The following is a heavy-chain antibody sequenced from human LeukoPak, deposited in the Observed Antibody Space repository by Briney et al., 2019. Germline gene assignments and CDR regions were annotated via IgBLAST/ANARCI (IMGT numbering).Heavy chain of an antibody. D-gene: IGHD1/OR15-1a*01. CDR2: IIPIFGIA. Sequence: SVKVSCKASGGTFSSYAISWVRQAPGQGLEWMGRIIPIFGIANYAQKFQGGVTITADKSTSTAYMELSSLRSEDTAVYYCARDSITGTLGYYYYGMDVWGQGTTVTVSS. J-gene: IGHJ6*02. V-gene: IGHV1-69*04. CDR1: GGTFSSYA. CDR3: ARDSITGTLGYYYYGMDV.